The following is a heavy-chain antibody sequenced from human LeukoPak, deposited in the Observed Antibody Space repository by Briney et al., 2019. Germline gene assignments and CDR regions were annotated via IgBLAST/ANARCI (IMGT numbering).Heavy chain of an antibody. J-gene: IGHJ4*02. Sequence: GGSLRLSCATSGFIFSSYGMHWVRQAPGKGLEWVAFIRYAGDDQYYADSVKGRFTVSRDNSKSTLFLQMNSLRTEDTAVYYCARERSPRYFDFWSQGTLVTVSS. D-gene: IGHD3-10*01. V-gene: IGHV3-30*02. CDR3: ARERSPRYFDF. CDR2: IRYAGDDQ. CDR1: GFIFSSYG.